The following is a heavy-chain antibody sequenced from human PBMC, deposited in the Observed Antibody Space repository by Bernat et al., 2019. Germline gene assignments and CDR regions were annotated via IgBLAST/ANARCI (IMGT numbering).Heavy chain of an antibody. J-gene: IGHJ4*02. CDR1: GGSISSYY. D-gene: IGHD4-17*01. CDR2: IYYSGST. Sequence: QVQLQESGPGLVKPSETLSLTCTVSGGSISSYYWSWIRQPPGKGLEWIGYIYYSGSTNYNPSLKSRVTISVDTSKNQFSLKLSSVTAADTAVYYCARANYGQSLLFDYWGQGTLVTVSS. V-gene: IGHV4-59*01. CDR3: ARANYGQSLLFDY.